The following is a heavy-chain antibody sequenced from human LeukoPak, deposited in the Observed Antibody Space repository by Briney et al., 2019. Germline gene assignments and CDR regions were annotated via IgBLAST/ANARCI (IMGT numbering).Heavy chain of an antibody. CDR1: GFTFSNYV. D-gene: IGHD6-19*01. Sequence: PGGSLRVSCAAAGFTFSNYVMHWVRQAPGKGLEWVAFTLSDGSSKYYADSVKGRFTISRDNSKNTLYLQMNSLRPEDTAVYYCAKPRTTAGTLDYFDYWGQGTLVTVSS. CDR2: TLSDGSSK. V-gene: IGHV3-30*02. J-gene: IGHJ4*02. CDR3: AKPRTTAGTLDYFDY.